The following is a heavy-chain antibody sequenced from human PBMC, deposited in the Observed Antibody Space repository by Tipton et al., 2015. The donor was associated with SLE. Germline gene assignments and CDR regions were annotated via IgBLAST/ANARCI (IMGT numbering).Heavy chain of an antibody. V-gene: IGHV4-4*09. Sequence: TLSLTCTVSGVSISRSYWSWIRQPPGKGLEWIGYFYNSGSTNYNPSLKSRVSISFDTSKNQFSLDLTSVTAADTAVYYCARRPLADDYFWYFDLWGRGTLVTVSS. D-gene: IGHD2/OR15-2a*01. CDR2: FYNSGST. J-gene: IGHJ2*01. CDR1: GVSISRSY. CDR3: ARRPLADDYFWYFDL.